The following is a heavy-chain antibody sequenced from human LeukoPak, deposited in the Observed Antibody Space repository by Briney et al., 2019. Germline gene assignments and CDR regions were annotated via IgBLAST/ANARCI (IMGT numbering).Heavy chain of an antibody. D-gene: IGHD5-24*01. CDR2: MYYSGST. J-gene: IGHJ4*02. CDR3: ARHGRMGTINPSY. V-gene: IGHV4-39*01. CDR1: GGSISNSSYY. Sequence: SETLSLTCTVSGGSISNSSYYWGWIRQPPGKGLEWIGSMYYSGSTYYNPSLKSRATISVDTSKNQFSLKQSSVTAADTAVYCCARHGRMGTINPSYWGQGTLVTVSS.